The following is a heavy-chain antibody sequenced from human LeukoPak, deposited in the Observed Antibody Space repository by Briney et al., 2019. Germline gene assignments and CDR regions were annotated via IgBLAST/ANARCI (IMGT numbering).Heavy chain of an antibody. CDR1: GYTFTSYA. CDR3: ARDSAIWQQLVRGWFDP. J-gene: IGHJ5*02. CDR2: INAGNGNT. V-gene: IGHV1-3*01. D-gene: IGHD6-13*01. Sequence: GASVKVSCTASGYTFTSYAMHWVRQAPGQRLEWMGWINAGNGNTKYSQKFQGRVTITRDTSASTAYMELSSLRSEDTAVYYCARDSAIWQQLVRGWFDPWGQGTLVTVSS.